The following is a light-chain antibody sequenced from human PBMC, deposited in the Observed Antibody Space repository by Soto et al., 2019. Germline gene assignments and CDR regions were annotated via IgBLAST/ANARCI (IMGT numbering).Light chain of an antibody. V-gene: IGKV3D-15*01. CDR2: DAS. Sequence: EILMTQSRGTLSVSQWEIATLSWRASQSVSINLAWYQQKPGQAPRLLIYDASTRATGIPARFSGSGSGTEFTLTISSLQSKDFAVYYCQQYNNWHPLTFGGGTKVDIK. CDR1: QSVSIN. CDR3: QQYNNWHPLT. J-gene: IGKJ4*01.